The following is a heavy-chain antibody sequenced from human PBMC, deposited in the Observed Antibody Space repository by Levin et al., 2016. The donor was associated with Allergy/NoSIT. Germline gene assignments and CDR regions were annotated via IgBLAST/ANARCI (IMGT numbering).Heavy chain of an antibody. D-gene: IGHD1-26*01. J-gene: IGHJ3*02. V-gene: IGHV3-15*01. Sequence: VRQAPGKGLEWVGRIKSKTDGGTTDYAAPVKGRFTISRDDSKNTLYLQMNSLKTEDTAVYYCTTEGSELGVAFDIWGQGTMVTVSS. CDR2: IKSKTDGGTT. CDR3: TTEGSELGVAFDI.